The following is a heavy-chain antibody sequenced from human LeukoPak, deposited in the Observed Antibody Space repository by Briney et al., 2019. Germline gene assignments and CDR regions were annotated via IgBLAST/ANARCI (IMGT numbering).Heavy chain of an antibody. V-gene: IGHV1-18*01. Sequence: SVKASCKASGYTFTSYGISWVRQAPGQGLEWWGWISAYNGNTNYAQKLQRRVTMTTDTSTSTAYMERKSLRSDDTVVYYCARDCVVPAAIFDYYGMDVWGQGTRVTVS. CDR2: ISAYNGNT. CDR3: ARDCVVPAAIFDYYGMDV. D-gene: IGHD2-2*01. CDR1: GYTFTSYG. J-gene: IGHJ6*02.